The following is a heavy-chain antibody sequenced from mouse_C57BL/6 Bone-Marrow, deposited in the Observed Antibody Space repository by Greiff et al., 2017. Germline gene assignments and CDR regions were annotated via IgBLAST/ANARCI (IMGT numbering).Heavy chain of an antibody. D-gene: IGHD2-4*01. V-gene: IGHV1-15*01. Sequence: VHLVESGAELVRPGASVTLSCKASGYTFTDYEMHWVKQTPVHGLEWIGAIDPETGGTAYNQKFKGKAILTADKSSSTAYMELRSLTSEDSAVYYCTRGDYDYAWFAYWGQGTLVTVSA. J-gene: IGHJ3*01. CDR2: IDPETGGT. CDR3: TRGDYDYAWFAY. CDR1: GYTFTDYE.